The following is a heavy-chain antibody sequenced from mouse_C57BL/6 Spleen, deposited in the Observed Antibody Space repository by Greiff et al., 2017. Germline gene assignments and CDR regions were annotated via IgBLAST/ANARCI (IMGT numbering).Heavy chain of an antibody. J-gene: IGHJ2*01. V-gene: IGHV1-52*01. CDR1: GYTFTSYW. CDR3: AISSSYDFDY. CDR2: IDPSDSET. D-gene: IGHD1-1*01. Sequence: QVQLQQPGAELVRPGSSVKLSCKASGYTFTSYWMHWVKQRPIQGLEWIGNIDPSDSETHYNQKFKYKATCTVDKSSSTAYMQLRRLTSEDSAVYYCAISSSYDFDYWGQGTTLTVAS.